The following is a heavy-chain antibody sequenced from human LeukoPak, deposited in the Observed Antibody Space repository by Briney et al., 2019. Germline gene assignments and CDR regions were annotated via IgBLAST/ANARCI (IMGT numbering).Heavy chain of an antibody. J-gene: IGHJ5*02. Sequence: SETLSLTCTVSGGSISSYYWSWIRQPPGKGLEWIGSIYYSEGTYYNPSLKSRVTISTDTSKNQFSLKLNSVTAADTAVYYCARGQGVTVIKVGKNWFDPWSQGTQVIVSP. CDR1: GGSISSYY. V-gene: IGHV4-59*12. CDR2: IYYSEGT. D-gene: IGHD3-22*01. CDR3: ARGQGVTVIKVGKNWFDP.